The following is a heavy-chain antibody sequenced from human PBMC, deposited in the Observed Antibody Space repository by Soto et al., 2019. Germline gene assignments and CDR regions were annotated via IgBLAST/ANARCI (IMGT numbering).Heavy chain of an antibody. Sequence: PXGSLKLSCSASGFTFSSYDMHWVRQGPGKGLEWVSAIGTAGDTNYAGSVKGRFTISRDNSKTTLYLQMDSLRAEDTALYFCAKDQDTSGYYSVGAWGRGTLATVSS. CDR3: AKDQDTSGYYSVGA. D-gene: IGHD3-22*01. J-gene: IGHJ5*02. CDR2: IGTAGDT. CDR1: GFTFSSYD. V-gene: IGHV3-13*04.